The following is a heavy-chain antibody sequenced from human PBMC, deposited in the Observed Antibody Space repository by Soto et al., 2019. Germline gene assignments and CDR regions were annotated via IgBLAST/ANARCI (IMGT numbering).Heavy chain of an antibody. D-gene: IGHD6-6*01. V-gene: IGHV4-30-4*01. CDR3: ARVGSSSWFDP. Sequence: LSLTCTVSGGSISSGDYYWSWIRQPPGKGLEWIGYIYYSGSTYYNPSLKSRVTISVDTSKNQFSLKLSSVTAADTAVYYCARVGSSSWFDPWGQGTLVTVSS. CDR1: GGSISSGDYY. J-gene: IGHJ5*02. CDR2: IYYSGST.